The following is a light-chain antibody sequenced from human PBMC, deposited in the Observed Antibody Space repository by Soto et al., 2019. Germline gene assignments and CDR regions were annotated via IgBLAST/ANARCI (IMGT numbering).Light chain of an antibody. CDR3: QQYGTTRIT. J-gene: IGKJ5*01. CDR2: GVS. CDR1: QSIDNIY. Sequence: EFVLTQSPGTLSLSPGARAPLSCRASQSIDNIYFAWYQQKPGQAPRLLIYGVSTRATGIPDRFSGSGSGTDFTLTISRLEPEDFAVYYCQQYGTTRITFGQGTRLEIK. V-gene: IGKV3-20*01.